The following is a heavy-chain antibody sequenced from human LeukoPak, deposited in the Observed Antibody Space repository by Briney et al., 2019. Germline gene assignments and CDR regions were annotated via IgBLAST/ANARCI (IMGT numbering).Heavy chain of an antibody. D-gene: IGHD6-19*01. Sequence: TLSLTCTVSGGSISSSSYYWSWIRQHPGKGLEWIGYIYYSGSTYYNPSLKSRVTISVDTSKNQFSLKLSSVTAADTAVYYCARFQRAVAAYYFDYWGQGTLVTVSS. V-gene: IGHV4-31*03. J-gene: IGHJ4*02. CDR1: GGSISSSSYY. CDR3: ARFQRAVAAYYFDY. CDR2: IYYSGST.